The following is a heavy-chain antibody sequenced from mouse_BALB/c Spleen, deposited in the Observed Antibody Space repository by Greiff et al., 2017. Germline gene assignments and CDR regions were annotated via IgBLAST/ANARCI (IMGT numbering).Heavy chain of an antibody. V-gene: IGHV5-17*02. D-gene: IGHD2-4*01. Sequence: EVKLMESGGGLVQPGGSRKLSCAASGFTFSSFGMHWVRQAPEKGLEWVAYISSGSSTIYYADTVKGRFTISRDNPKNTLFLQMTSLRSEDTAMYYCARGGLRDAMDYWGQGTSVTVSS. CDR2: ISSGSSTI. J-gene: IGHJ4*01. CDR3: ARGGLRDAMDY. CDR1: GFTFSSFG.